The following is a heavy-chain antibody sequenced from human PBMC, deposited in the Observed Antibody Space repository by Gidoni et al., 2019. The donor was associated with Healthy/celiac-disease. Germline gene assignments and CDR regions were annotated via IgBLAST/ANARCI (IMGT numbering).Heavy chain of an antibody. V-gene: IGHV3-30*18. CDR3: AKWRLSYDSSGYQD. CDR2: ISYDGSEI. Sequence: QVQLVESGGGVVQPGRSLRLSCAASGFTFTSHGMHGVRPAPGKGLEWVALISYDGSEIYYADSVKGRFIISRDNSKNTLYLQLDSLRAEDTAVYYCAKWRLSYDSSGYQDWGQGTLVTVSS. J-gene: IGHJ4*02. CDR1: GFTFTSHG. D-gene: IGHD3-22*01.